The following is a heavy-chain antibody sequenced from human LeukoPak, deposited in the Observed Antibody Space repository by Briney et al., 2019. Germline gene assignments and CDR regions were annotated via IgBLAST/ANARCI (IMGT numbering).Heavy chain of an antibody. D-gene: IGHD5-12*01. CDR2: IYTSGST. Sequence: SETLSLTRTVSGGSISSGFYYWSWIRQPAGKGLEWIGRIYTSGSTNYNPSLKSRISISVDTSKNQFSLKLTSVTAADTAVYYCARRGNSGYDYDYWGQGTLVTVSS. V-gene: IGHV4-61*02. CDR1: GGSISSGFYY. J-gene: IGHJ4*02. CDR3: ARRGNSGYDYDY.